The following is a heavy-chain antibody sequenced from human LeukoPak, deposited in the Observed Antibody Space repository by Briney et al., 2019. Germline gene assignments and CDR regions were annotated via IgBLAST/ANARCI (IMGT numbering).Heavy chain of an antibody. CDR3: ARGPSHYDFWSGYYRPQYYYYGMDV. CDR2: IIPIFGTA. D-gene: IGHD3-3*01. V-gene: IGHV1-69*01. Sequence: SVKVSCTASGGTFSSYAISWVRQAPGQGLEWMGGIIPIFGTANYAQKFQGRVTITADESTSTAYMELSSLRSEDTAVYYCARGPSHYDFWSGYYRPQYYYYGMDVWGQGTTVTVSS. J-gene: IGHJ6*02. CDR1: GGTFSSYA.